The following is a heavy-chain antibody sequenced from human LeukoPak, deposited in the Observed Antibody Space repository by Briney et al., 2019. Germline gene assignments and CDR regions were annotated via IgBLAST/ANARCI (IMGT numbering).Heavy chain of an antibody. CDR1: VGSTSSSIYY. CDR3: ARLSNDYGDYAGYWYFDL. D-gene: IGHD4-17*01. Sequence: SETLSLTCTVSVGSTSSSIYYSGWIRQPPGRGLEWIVSIYYSGSTYYNPSLKSRVTISVDTSKNQFSLKLSSVTAADTAVYYCARLSNDYGDYAGYWYFDLWGRGNLVTVSS. CDR2: IYYSGST. J-gene: IGHJ2*01. V-gene: IGHV4-39*01.